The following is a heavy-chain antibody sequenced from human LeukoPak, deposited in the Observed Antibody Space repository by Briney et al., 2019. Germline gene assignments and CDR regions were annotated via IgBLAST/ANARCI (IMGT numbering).Heavy chain of an antibody. J-gene: IGHJ4*02. Sequence: GRSLRLSCAASGFTFSSYGMHWVRQAPGKGLEWVSAISGSGGSTYYADSVKGRFTISRDNSKNTLYLQMNSLRAEDTAVYYCAKENVNYDILTGYYRGPFDYWGQGTLVTVSS. CDR3: AKENVNYDILTGYYRGPFDY. V-gene: IGHV3-23*01. CDR1: GFTFSSYG. CDR2: ISGSGGST. D-gene: IGHD3-9*01.